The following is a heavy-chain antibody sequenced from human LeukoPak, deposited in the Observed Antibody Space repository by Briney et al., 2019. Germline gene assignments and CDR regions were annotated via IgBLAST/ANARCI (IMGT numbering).Heavy chain of an antibody. CDR1: GYTFTSYG. CDR3: ARRIYCSTSRCYGDYYYGMDV. V-gene: IGHV1-18*01. Sequence: GASVKVSCKASGYTFTSYGISWVRQAPGQGLEWMGWIYDYNGNTKYAQKVQGRVTMTTDTSTSTAYMELRSLSSDDTAVYYCARRIYCSTSRCYGDYYYGMDVWGQGTTVTVSS. CDR2: IYDYNGNT. J-gene: IGHJ6*02. D-gene: IGHD2-2*01.